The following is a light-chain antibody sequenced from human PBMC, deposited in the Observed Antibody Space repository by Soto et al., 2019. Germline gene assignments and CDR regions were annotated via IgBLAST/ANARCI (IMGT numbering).Light chain of an antibody. CDR2: GAS. Sequence: EIVLTQSPGTLSLSPGERATLSCRASQSVSSGFLAWYQQKPGQAPRLLIYGASSRATGIPDRFSGSGSGTDFTLTNSRLEPEDFAVYYCQQYSLSPFACGQGTRLEIK. CDR1: QSVSSGF. J-gene: IGKJ5*01. V-gene: IGKV3-20*01. CDR3: QQYSLSPFA.